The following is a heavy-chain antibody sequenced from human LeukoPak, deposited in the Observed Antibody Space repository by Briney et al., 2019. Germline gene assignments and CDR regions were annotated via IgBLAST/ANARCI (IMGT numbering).Heavy chain of an antibody. V-gene: IGHV3-21*01. J-gene: IGHJ3*02. D-gene: IGHD3-10*01. Sequence: PGGSLRLSCAASGFTFSAHSMNWVRQAPGKGLEWVSSISSSSSYRYYADSMQGRFAISRDNAKNSLYLQMNSLRAEDTAVYYCARDAYGSGSYHAFDIWGQGTVVTVSS. CDR3: ARDAYGSGSYHAFDI. CDR1: GFTFSAHS. CDR2: ISSSSSYR.